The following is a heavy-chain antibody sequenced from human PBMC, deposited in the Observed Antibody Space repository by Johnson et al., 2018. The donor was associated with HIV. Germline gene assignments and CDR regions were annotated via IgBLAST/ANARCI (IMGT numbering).Heavy chain of an antibody. D-gene: IGHD1-26*01. V-gene: IGHV3-23*01. CDR2: ISSIGGST. J-gene: IGHJ3*02. CDR3: AKSSRVSTTFDAFDI. Sequence: EVLLLESGGGLLQPVGSLRLSCAASGFTFSSFAMSWVRQAPGKGLEWVSGISSIGGSTYYADSVKGRFTISRDNSKNTLYLQMNSLRAEDTAVYYCAKSSRVSTTFDAFDIWGQGTMVTVSS. CDR1: GFTFSSFA.